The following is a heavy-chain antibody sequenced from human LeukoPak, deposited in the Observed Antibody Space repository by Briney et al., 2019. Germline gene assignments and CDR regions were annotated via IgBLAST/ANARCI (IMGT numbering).Heavy chain of an antibody. CDR1: GFTFSSYS. CDR3: ARDQLRYYDSSGPNFDY. J-gene: IGHJ4*02. Sequence: GGSLRLSCAAFGFTFSSYSMNWVRQAPGKGLEWVSYISSSSSTIYYADSVKGRFTISRDNAKNSLYLQMNSLRAEDTAVYYCARDQLRYYDSSGPNFDYWGQGTLVTVSS. D-gene: IGHD3-22*01. CDR2: ISSSSSTI. V-gene: IGHV3-48*04.